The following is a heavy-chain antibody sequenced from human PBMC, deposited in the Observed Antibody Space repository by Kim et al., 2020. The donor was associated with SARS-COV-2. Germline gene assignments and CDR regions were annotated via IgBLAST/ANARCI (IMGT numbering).Heavy chain of an antibody. CDR2: K. V-gene: IGHV3-33*01. Sequence: KYYADSEQGRFTIARDNSKNTLYLQMNSLRAEDTAVYYCARDRLGEYGMDVWGQGTTVTVSS. D-gene: IGHD3-16*01. J-gene: IGHJ6*02. CDR3: ARDRLGEYGMDV.